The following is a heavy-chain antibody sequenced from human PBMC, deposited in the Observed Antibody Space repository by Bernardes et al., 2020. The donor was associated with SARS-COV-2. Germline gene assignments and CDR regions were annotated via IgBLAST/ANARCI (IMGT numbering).Heavy chain of an antibody. CDR3: AREAYFGSGTYYSFLDN. V-gene: IGHV4-59*01. Sequence: SETLSLTCNVSGGSISSYYWSWIRQPPGKKLEWIGYIYYTGSTSYNPSLKSRVTISVDMSKNRFSLQLTSVTAADTAVYYCAREAYFGSGTYYSFLDNWGQGTLVTVSS. D-gene: IGHD3-10*01. CDR2: IYYTGST. CDR1: GGSISSYY. J-gene: IGHJ4*02.